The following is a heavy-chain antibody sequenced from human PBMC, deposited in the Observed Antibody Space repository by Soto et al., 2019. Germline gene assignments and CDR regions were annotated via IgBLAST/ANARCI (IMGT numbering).Heavy chain of an antibody. CDR2: IIPILGIA. CDR3: ASWGIAAAGPNWFDP. Sequence: SVKVSCKASGGTFSSYTISWVRQAPGQGLEWMGRIIPILGIANYAQKFQGRVTITADKSTSTAYMELSSLRSEDTAVYYCASWGIAAAGPNWFDPWGQGTLVTVSS. D-gene: IGHD6-13*01. V-gene: IGHV1-69*02. J-gene: IGHJ5*02. CDR1: GGTFSSYT.